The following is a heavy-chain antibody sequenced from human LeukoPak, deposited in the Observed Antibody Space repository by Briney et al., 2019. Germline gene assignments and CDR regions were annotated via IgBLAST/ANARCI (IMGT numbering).Heavy chain of an antibody. J-gene: IGHJ4*02. CDR2: ISYDGSNK. V-gene: IGHV3-30-3*01. CDR1: GFTFSTYA. CDR3: ARALDEGARFDY. Sequence: GRSLRLSCTASGFTFSTYAMHWVRQAPGKGLEWVAVISYDGSNKYYADSVKGRFTISRDNSKNTLYLQMISLRAEDTAVYYCARALDEGARFDYWGQGTLVTVSS.